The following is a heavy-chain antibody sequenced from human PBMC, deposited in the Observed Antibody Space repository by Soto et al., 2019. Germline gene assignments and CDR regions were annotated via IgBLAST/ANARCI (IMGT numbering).Heavy chain of an antibody. CDR3: ARVGSGSYYDFNWFDP. D-gene: IGHD1-26*01. V-gene: IGHV4-34*01. CDR1: GGSFSGYY. CDR2: INHSGST. J-gene: IGHJ5*02. Sequence: PSETLSLTCAVYGGSFSGYYWSWIRQPPGKGLEWIGEINHSGSTNYNPSLKSRVTISVDTSKNQFSLKLSSVTAADTAVYYCARVGSGSYYDFNWFDPWGQGKVVTVSS.